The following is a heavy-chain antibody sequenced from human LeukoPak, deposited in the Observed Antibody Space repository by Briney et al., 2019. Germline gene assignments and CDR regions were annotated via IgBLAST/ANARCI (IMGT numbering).Heavy chain of an antibody. CDR3: ARYPTYYYDSSGYYYPSWFDP. CDR2: INPSGGST. D-gene: IGHD3-22*01. V-gene: IGHV1-46*01. J-gene: IGHJ5*02. CDR1: GYTFTSYY. Sequence: ASVKVSCKTSGYTFTSYYMHWVRQAPGQGLEWMGIINPSGGSTSYAQKIQGRVTMTRVTSTRAAYMELSRLRSDDTAVYYCARYPTYYYDSSGYYYPSWFDPWGQGTLVTVSS.